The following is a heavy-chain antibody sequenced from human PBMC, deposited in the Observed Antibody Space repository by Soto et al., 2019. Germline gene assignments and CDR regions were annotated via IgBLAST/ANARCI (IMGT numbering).Heavy chain of an antibody. V-gene: IGHV3-23*01. CDR1: GFLFRTYA. J-gene: IGHJ6*02. Sequence: EVQLLESGGGLVHPGGSLRLSCVASGFLFRTYAMNWVRQAPGQGLEWVSAIRDSGVTTYYADSVRGRFTISRDNSQNTLYLVMKSLKAEDTAVYYCARPYSKRFYYYGLDVWGQGTTVTVSS. CDR3: ARPYSKRFYYYGLDV. CDR2: IRDSGVTT. D-gene: IGHD4-4*01.